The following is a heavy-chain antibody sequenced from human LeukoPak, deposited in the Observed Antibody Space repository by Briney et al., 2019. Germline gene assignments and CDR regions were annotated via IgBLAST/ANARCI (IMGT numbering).Heavy chain of an antibody. V-gene: IGHV4-39*01. CDR2: IYYSGSA. CDR3: AKVMNMIVVASIDS. CDR1: GGSISDSNYY. D-gene: IGHD3-22*01. Sequence: SETLSLTCTVSGGSISDSNYYWGWIRQPPGRGLEWIANIYYSGSAYYSPSLKSRVTVSIDTSKNQFSLKLNSVTAADTAVYYCAKVMNMIVVASIDSWGQGILVTVSS. J-gene: IGHJ4*02.